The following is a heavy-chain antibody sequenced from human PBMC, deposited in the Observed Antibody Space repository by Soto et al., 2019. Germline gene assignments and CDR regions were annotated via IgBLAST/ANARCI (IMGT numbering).Heavy chain of an antibody. D-gene: IGHD4-17*01. V-gene: IGHV4-4*02. CDR2: IYHSGGT. CDR3: ARGYYGGCCDY. Sequence: QVQLQESGPGLVKPSGTLSVTCAVSGASISSGNWWSWVRQSPGKGLEWIREIYHSGGTNYNASLKSRVTMSVDQSKNQFSLDLTSVTAADTAIYYCARGYYGGCCDYWCQGTLVTVSS. CDR1: GASISSGNW. J-gene: IGHJ4*02.